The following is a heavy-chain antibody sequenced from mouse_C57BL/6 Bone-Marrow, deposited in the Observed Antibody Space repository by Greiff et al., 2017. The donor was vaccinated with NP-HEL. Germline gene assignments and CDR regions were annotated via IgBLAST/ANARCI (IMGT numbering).Heavy chain of an antibody. J-gene: IGHJ4*01. CDR1: GFTFSDYY. Sequence: EVQVVESGGGLVQPGGSLKLSCAASGFTFSDYYMYWVRQTPEKRLEWVAYISNGGGRTYYPDTVKGRFNISRDNAKNTLYLQMSRLKSEDTAMYYCARLIYYYGSSHYAMDYWGQGTSVTVSS. V-gene: IGHV5-12*01. CDR2: ISNGGGRT. CDR3: ARLIYYYGSSHYAMDY. D-gene: IGHD1-1*01.